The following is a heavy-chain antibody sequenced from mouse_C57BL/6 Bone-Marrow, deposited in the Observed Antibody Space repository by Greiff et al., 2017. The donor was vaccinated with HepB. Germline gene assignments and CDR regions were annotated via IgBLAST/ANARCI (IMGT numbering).Heavy chain of an antibody. Sequence: QVQLQQSGAELVRPGTSVKVSCKASGYAFTNYLIEWVKQRPGQGLEWIGVINPGSGGTNYNEKFKGKATLTADKSSSTAYMQLSSLTSEDSAVYLCARGDYYPSFDYWGQGTTLTVSS. CDR2: INPGSGGT. V-gene: IGHV1-54*01. D-gene: IGHD2-1*01. J-gene: IGHJ2*01. CDR1: GYAFTNYL. CDR3: ARGDYYPSFDY.